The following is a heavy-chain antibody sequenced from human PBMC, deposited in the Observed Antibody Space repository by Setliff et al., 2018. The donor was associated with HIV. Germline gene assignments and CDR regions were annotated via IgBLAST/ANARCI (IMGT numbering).Heavy chain of an antibody. CDR3: AREIYGGNSRPFDY. CDR1: GGSITSHY. D-gene: IGHD4-17*01. J-gene: IGHJ4*02. Sequence: PSETLSLTCTVSGGSITSHYWSWIRQPPGKGLEWIGYIYYSGSTNYNPSLTSRVTISVDTSKNQLSLKLNPVTAADTAVYFCAREIYGGNSRPFDYWGQGTQVTV. CDR2: IYYSGST. V-gene: IGHV4-59*11.